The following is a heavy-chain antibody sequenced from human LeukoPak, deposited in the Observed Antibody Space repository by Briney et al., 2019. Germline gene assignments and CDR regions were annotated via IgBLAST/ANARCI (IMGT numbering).Heavy chain of an antibody. CDR3: ATFPREYCSGGTCLPPFDY. CDR2: INPKSGGT. Sequence: ASVKVSCKASGYTFTGYYMHWVRQAPGQGLEWMGWINPKSGGTNYAQKFQGRVTTTRDTSISTAYMGLSRLRFDDTAVYYCATFPREYCSGGTCLPPFDYWGQGTLVTVSS. J-gene: IGHJ4*02. D-gene: IGHD2-15*01. CDR1: GYTFTGYY. V-gene: IGHV1-2*02.